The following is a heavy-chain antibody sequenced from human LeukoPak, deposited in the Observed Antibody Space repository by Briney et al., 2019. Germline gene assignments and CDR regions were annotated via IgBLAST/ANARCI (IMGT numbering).Heavy chain of an antibody. Sequence: GGSLRLSCAASGFTFSSYAMSWVRQAPGKGLEWVSAISGSGGSTYYADSVKGRFTISRDNSKNTLYLQMNSLRAEDTAVYYCAKGRGAITIFGVVILPLSYYYYGMDVWGQGTTVTVSS. CDR1: GFTFSSYA. D-gene: IGHD3-3*01. CDR3: AKGRGAITIFGVVILPLSYYYYGMDV. J-gene: IGHJ6*02. V-gene: IGHV3-23*01. CDR2: ISGSGGST.